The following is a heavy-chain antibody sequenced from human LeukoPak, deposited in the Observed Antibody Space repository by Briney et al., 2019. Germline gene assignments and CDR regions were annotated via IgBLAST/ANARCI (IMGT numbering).Heavy chain of an antibody. CDR2: IYSSGIT. D-gene: IGHD2-8*01. CDR1: GGTVNSYY. CDR3: ARAYRPGGMYFHYYYGMDV. J-gene: IGHJ6*02. Sequence: SETLSLTCTVSGGTVNSYYWTWIRQPAGKGLEWIGRIYSSGITNFNPSLESRVTMSIDTSKNQFSLNLSSVTAADTAVYYCARAYRPGGMYFHYYYGMDVWGQGTTVIVSS. V-gene: IGHV4-4*07.